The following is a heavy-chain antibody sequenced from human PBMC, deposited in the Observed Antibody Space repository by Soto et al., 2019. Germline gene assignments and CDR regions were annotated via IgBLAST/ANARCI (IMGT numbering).Heavy chain of an antibody. CDR2: ITSVSDYI. Sequence: GGSLSLSCVASGFIFTRSTMNWVRQAPGKGLEWVSSITSVSDYIFYADSVKGRFTISRDNAKNSLYLQMNSLRAEDTAVYYCARVGTGSSTPLDIWGQGTMVTVSS. J-gene: IGHJ3*02. V-gene: IGHV3-21*01. CDR3: ARVGTGSSTPLDI. CDR1: GFIFTRST. D-gene: IGHD3-9*01.